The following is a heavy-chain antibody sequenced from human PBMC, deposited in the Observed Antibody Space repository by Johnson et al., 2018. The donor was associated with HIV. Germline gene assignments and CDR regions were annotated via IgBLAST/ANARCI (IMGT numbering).Heavy chain of an antibody. CDR1: GFTLSNYG. CDR3: ARGVVGVLSNALDI. CDR2: IRYDGGNK. Sequence: QVQLLESGGGVVQPGGSLRLPCVASGFTLSNYGMHWVRQAPGKGLEWVAFIRYDGGNKYYSDSVKGRFTISRDNSKNTLYLQMNSLRPEDTAVYYCARGVVGVLSNALDIWGQGTMVSVSS. D-gene: IGHD3-16*01. V-gene: IGHV3-30*02. J-gene: IGHJ3*02.